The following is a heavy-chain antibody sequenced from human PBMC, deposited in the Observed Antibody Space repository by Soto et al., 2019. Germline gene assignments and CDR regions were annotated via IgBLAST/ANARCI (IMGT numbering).Heavy chain of an antibody. D-gene: IGHD6-6*01. CDR2: ISSSGSTI. CDR1: GFTFSDYY. V-gene: IGHV3-11*01. CDR3: ARDLFAHSSSSGIHWFDP. J-gene: IGHJ5*02. Sequence: ESGGGLVKPGGSLRLSCAASGFTFSDYYMSWIRQAPGKGLEWVSYISSSGSTIYYADSVKGRFTISRDNAKNSLYLQMNSLRAEDTAVYYCARDLFAHSSSSGIHWFDPWGQGTLVTVSS.